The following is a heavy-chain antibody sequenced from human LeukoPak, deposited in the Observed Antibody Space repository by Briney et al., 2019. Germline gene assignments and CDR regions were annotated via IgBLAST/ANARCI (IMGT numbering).Heavy chain of an antibody. CDR3: AREKYSSGWYYFDY. CDR1: GYTFTSYG. D-gene: IGHD6-19*01. V-gene: IGHV1-18*01. CDR2: ISAYNGNT. Sequence: VSVKVSCKASGYTFTSYGISWVRQAPGQGLEWMGWISAYNGNTNYAQKLQGRVTMTTDTSTSTAYMELRSLRSDDTAVYYCAREKYSSGWYYFDYWGQGTRVTVSS. J-gene: IGHJ4*02.